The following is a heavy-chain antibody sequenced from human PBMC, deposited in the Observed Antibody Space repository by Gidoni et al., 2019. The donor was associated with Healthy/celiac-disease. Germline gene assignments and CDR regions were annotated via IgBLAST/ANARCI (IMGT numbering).Heavy chain of an antibody. CDR1: GFPFSRYS. CDR2: ISSSSSTI. J-gene: IGHJ6*02. V-gene: IGHV3-48*02. CDR3: AREVLDDYEEGGMDV. D-gene: IGHD4-17*01. Sequence: EVQLVESGGGLVQPGGSLRLSCAASGFPFSRYSMNWVRQAPGKGLEWVSYISSSSSTIYYADSVKGRFTISRDNAKNSLYLQMNSLRDEDTAVYYCAREVLDDYEEGGMDVWGQGTTVTVSS.